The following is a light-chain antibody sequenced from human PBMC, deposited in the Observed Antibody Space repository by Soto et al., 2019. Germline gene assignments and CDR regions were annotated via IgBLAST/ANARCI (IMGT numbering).Light chain of an antibody. Sequence: QSVLTQPPSVSGAPGRRVTISCTGSSSNIGAGYDVHWYQQLPRAAPKLLIYGSSNRPSGVPDRFSGSKSGTSASLAITGLQAEDEADYYCQSYDTSLSGSVFGGGTKVTVL. CDR2: GSS. V-gene: IGLV1-40*01. J-gene: IGLJ3*02. CDR1: SSNIGAGYD. CDR3: QSYDTSLSGSV.